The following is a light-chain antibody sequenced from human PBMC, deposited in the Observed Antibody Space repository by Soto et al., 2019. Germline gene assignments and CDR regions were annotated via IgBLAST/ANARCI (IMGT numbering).Light chain of an antibody. Sequence: EIVLTQSPGTLSLSPGEGATLSCRASQSISSSYLAWYRQKPGQAPRLLIYGASSRATGIPDRFSGSGFGTDFTLTISRLEPEDFAVYYCQQPGTFGQGTKVEIK. J-gene: IGKJ1*01. CDR3: QQPGT. CDR2: GAS. CDR1: QSISSSY. V-gene: IGKV3-20*01.